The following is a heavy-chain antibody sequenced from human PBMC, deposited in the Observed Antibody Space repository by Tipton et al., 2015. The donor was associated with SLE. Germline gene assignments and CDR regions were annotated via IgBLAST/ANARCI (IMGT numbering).Heavy chain of an antibody. CDR1: GFTFGDYA. CDR2: IYTSGST. CDR3: ARGQYYGSGSYFDY. D-gene: IGHD3-10*01. V-gene: IGHV4-4*09. Sequence: LRLSCTASGFTFGDYAMSWVRQAPGKGLEWIGYIYTSGSTNYNPSLKSRVTISVDTSKNQFSLKLSSVTAADTAVYYCARGQYYGSGSYFDYWGQGTLVTVSS. J-gene: IGHJ4*02.